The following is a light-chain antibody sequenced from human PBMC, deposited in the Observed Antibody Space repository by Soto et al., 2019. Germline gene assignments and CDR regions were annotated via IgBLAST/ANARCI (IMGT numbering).Light chain of an antibody. CDR1: QTVGGN. CDR2: GAS. V-gene: IGKV3D-15*01. CDR3: QQYNNCPIT. Sequence: EIVLTHSPDTLSVSPWEIATLSCGASQTVGGNLAWYQQKPGPAPRLLIYGASTRASDTPARFSGSGSVTEFALTISSLQSEDFAVYYCQQYNNCPITFGHGTRLEIK. J-gene: IGKJ5*01.